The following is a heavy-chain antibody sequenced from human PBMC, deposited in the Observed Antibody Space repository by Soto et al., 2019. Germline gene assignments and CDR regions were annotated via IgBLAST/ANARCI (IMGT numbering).Heavy chain of an antibody. CDR1: GYTFTSYA. CDR3: ARASGVPSGWLVRFWFDP. V-gene: IGHV1-3*01. Sequence: ASVKVSCKASGYTFTSYAMHWVRQAPGQRLEWMGWINAGNGNTKYSQKFQGRVTITRDTSASTAYMELSSLRSEDTAVYYCARASGVPSGWLVRFWFDPWGQGTLVTVSS. J-gene: IGHJ5*02. D-gene: IGHD6-19*01. CDR2: INAGNGNT.